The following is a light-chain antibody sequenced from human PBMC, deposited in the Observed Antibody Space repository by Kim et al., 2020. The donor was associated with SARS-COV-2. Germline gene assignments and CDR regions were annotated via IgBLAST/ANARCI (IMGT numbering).Light chain of an antibody. CDR3: STWDISLNGPV. J-gene: IGLJ3*02. Sequence: ELTQPPSASGTPGQRVTISCSGSSSNIGSNTVNWYQQLPGTAPKLLVFSNDQRPSGVPDRFSGSKSGTSASLAISGLQSEDEADYYCSTWDISLNGPVFGGGTQLTVL. V-gene: IGLV1-44*01. CDR1: SSNIGSNT. CDR2: SND.